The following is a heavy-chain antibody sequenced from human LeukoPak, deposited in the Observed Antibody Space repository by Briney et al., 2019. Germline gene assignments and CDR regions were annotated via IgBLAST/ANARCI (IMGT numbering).Heavy chain of an antibody. D-gene: IGHD5-12*01. V-gene: IGHV4-59*01. J-gene: IGHJ4*02. CDR1: GGSISSGY. CDR3: GSLGYSGYDLGFGY. Sequence: SETLSLTCTVYGGSISSGYWSWIRPAPGKGLVWFGNIYNSRSTNYNTLLKSRVTITVNTTNKQFSLQLSSVSAAATAFYYAGSLGYSGYDLGFGYWGQGTLVTVSS. CDR2: IYNSRST.